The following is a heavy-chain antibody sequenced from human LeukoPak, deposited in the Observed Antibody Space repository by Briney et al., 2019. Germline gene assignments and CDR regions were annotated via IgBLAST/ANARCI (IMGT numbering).Heavy chain of an antibody. J-gene: IGHJ6*02. D-gene: IGHD3/OR15-3a*01. CDR3: ARDLDPQGRRKRYYYYGMDV. Sequence: PGGSLRLSCAASGFTFSSYSMNWVRQAPGKGLEWVSYISSSSSTIYYADSVKGRFTISRDNAKNSLYLQMNSLRAEDTAVYYCARDLDPQGRRKRYYYYGMDVWGQGTTVTVSS. CDR2: ISSSSSTI. CDR1: GFTFSSYS. V-gene: IGHV3-48*04.